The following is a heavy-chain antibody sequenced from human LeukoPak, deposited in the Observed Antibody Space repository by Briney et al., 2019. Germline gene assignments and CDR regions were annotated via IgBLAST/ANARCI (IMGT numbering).Heavy chain of an antibody. Sequence: PGRSLRLSCAASGFTFSSYAMHRVRQAPGKGLEWVAVISYDGSNKYYADSVKGRFTISRDNSKNTLYLQMNSLRAEDTAVYYCASGGYCSSTSCSPDYWGQGTLVTVSS. CDR3: ASGGYCSSTSCSPDY. V-gene: IGHV3-30*01. CDR2: ISYDGSNK. CDR1: GFTFSSYA. D-gene: IGHD2-2*01. J-gene: IGHJ4*02.